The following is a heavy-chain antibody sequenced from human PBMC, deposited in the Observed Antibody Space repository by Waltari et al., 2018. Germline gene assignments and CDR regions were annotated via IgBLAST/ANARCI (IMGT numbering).Heavy chain of an antibody. CDR3: ARVGLYYDLWSGYERGAFDI. D-gene: IGHD3-3*01. J-gene: IGHJ3*02. Sequence: QVQLVQSGAEVKKPGASVKVSCKASGYTFTSYDINWVRQATGQGLEWMGWMNPNSGNTGYAQKFQGRVTMTRNTSISTAYMELSSLRSEDTAVYYCARVGLYYDLWSGYERGAFDIWGQGTMVTVSS. CDR2: MNPNSGNT. CDR1: GYTFTSYD. V-gene: IGHV1-8*01.